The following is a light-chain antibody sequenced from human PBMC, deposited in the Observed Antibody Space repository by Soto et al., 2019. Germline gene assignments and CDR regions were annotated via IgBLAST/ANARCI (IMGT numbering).Light chain of an antibody. J-gene: IGKJ1*01. CDR1: QGVWGY. CDR3: QHYNSYSEA. CDR2: DAS. Sequence: EIVLTQSPATLSLSPGERATLSCRASQGVWGYLAWYQQKPGQAPRLLIYDASKRATAIPVRFSGSGSGTDFTLTISSLEPEDFATYYCQHYNSYSEAFGQGTKVELK. V-gene: IGKV3-11*01.